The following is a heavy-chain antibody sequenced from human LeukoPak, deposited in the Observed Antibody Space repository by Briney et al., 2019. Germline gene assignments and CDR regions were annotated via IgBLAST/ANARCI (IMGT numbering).Heavy chain of an antibody. V-gene: IGHV4-4*02. D-gene: IGHD1-1*01. CDR3: ARIGNYYFDY. CDR2: IYHSGST. J-gene: IGHJ4*02. Sequence: SETLSLTCAVSGGTISSCNWWSWVRHPPVKGLEWIGEIYHSGSTNYNPSLKSRVTISVDKSKNQFSLKLTSVTAADTAVYYCARIGNYYFDYWGQGTLVTVSS. CDR1: GGTISSCNW.